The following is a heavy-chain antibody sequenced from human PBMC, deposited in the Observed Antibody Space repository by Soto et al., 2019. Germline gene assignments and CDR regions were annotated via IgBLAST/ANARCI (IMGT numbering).Heavy chain of an antibody. CDR1: GYTLTELS. CDR2: FDPEDGET. CDR3: ATGHPVLPNWFDP. Sequence: GASVKVSCNVSGYTLTELSMHWVRQAPGKGLEWMGGFDPEDGETIYAQKFQGRVTMTEDTSTDTAYMELSSLRSEDTAVYYCATGHPVLPNWFDPWGQGTLVTVSS. D-gene: IGHD3-10*01. V-gene: IGHV1-24*01. J-gene: IGHJ5*02.